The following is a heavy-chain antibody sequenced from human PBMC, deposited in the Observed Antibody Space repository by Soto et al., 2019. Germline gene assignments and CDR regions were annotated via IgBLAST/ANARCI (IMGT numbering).Heavy chain of an antibody. V-gene: IGHV1-18*04. Sequence: ASVKVSCTASGYTFTSYGISWVRQAPGQGLEWMGWISAYNGNTNYAQKLQGRVAMTTDTSTSTAYMELRSLRSDDTAVYYCARGGAALLDTAMGHFDLGGRETLFT. CDR1: GYTFTSYG. J-gene: IGHJ4*02. CDR3: ARGGAALLDTAMGHFDL. CDR2: ISAYNGNT. D-gene: IGHD5-18*01.